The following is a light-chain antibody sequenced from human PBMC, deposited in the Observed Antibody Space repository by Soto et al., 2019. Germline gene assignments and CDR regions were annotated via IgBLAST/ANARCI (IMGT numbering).Light chain of an antibody. CDR1: QGVGSTY. CDR2: GAS. CDR3: QQFGSSPYT. Sequence: EIVLTQSPGTLSLSPGERATLSCRASQGVGSTYLVWYQQKPGQSPRLLIYGASSRATGIPDRFSGSGSGTDFSLTISRLEPEDFPLYYCQQFGSSPYTFGQGTKLDIK. V-gene: IGKV3-20*01. J-gene: IGKJ2*01.